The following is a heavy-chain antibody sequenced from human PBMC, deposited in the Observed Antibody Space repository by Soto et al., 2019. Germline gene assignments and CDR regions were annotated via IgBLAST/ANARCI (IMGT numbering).Heavy chain of an antibody. CDR3: AASIFYYGMDV. V-gene: IGHV5-51*01. J-gene: IGHJ6*02. Sequence: GESLKISCKGSGYTFTNYWIGWVRQMPGKGPEWMGIIYPGDSDTKYNPSFQGQVTISADKSITTTYLQWSSLRASDTAIYYCAASIFYYGMDVWGQGTTVTVSS. CDR1: GYTFTNYW. CDR2: IYPGDSDT.